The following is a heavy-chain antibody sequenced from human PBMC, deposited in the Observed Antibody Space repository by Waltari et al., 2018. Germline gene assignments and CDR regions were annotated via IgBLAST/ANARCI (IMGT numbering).Heavy chain of an antibody. CDR1: GFTFSSYA. V-gene: IGHV3-23*01. Sequence: EVQLLESGGGLVQPGGSLRLSCAASGFTFSSYAMSWVRQAPGKGLEWVSAISGGGGSTYYADAVKGRFTISRDNSKNTLYLQMNSLRAEDTAVYYCAKAFFGAPWYFDLWGRGTLVTVSS. D-gene: IGHD3-10*01. CDR3: AKAFFGAPWYFDL. J-gene: IGHJ2*01. CDR2: ISGGGGST.